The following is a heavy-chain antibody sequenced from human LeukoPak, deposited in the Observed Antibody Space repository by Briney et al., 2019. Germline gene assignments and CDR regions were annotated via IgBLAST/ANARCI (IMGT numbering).Heavy chain of an antibody. J-gene: IGHJ4*02. V-gene: IGHV4-39*07. CDR1: SGSISSNNHY. Sequence: SETLSLTCTVPSGSISSNNHYWGWIRQPPGKGLEWIGTIYYSGSTYYNPSLKSRVTISVDTSKKQFSLRLSSVTAADTALYYCASMVRGTDAFHYWGQGTLVTVSS. D-gene: IGHD3-10*01. CDR3: ASMVRGTDAFHY. CDR2: IYYSGST.